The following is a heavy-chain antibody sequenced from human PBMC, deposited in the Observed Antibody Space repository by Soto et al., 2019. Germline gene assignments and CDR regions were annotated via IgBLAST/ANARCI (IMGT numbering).Heavy chain of an antibody. V-gene: IGHV2-5*02. CDR3: AHKGYGDYPLDY. CDR2: IYWDDSY. J-gene: IGHJ4*02. Sequence: QITLKESGPTLVKPTQTLTLTCTFSGFSLSTSGVGVGWIRQPPGKALEWLAVIYWDDSYHYSPSLRSRLTLXKXASKNQVVLTMTNMDPVDTATYYCAHKGYGDYPLDYWGQGTLVTVSS. CDR1: GFSLSTSGVG. D-gene: IGHD4-17*01.